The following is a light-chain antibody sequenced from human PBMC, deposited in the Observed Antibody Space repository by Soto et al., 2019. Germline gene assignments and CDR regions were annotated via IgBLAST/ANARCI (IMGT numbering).Light chain of an antibody. V-gene: IGKV4-1*01. CDR3: QQYYTAIA. CDR2: RAS. CDR1: QSVLHSSNNENS. J-gene: IGKJ5*01. Sequence: DVVMTQSPDSLAVSLGERATINCKSSQSVLHSSNNENSLAWYQQKAGQRPKLLIYRASTRESGVPDRISGSGSGTDFTLTISSLQADDVAVYYCQQYYTAIAFGQGTRLEIK.